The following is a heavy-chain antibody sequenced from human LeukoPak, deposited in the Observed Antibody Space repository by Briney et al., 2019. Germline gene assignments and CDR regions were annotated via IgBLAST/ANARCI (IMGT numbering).Heavy chain of an antibody. V-gene: IGHV3-21*01. CDR3: ARDGNILTGYYIAPYGMDV. CDR1: GFTFSSYS. D-gene: IGHD3-9*01. Sequence: GGSLRLSCAASGFTFSSYSLNWVRQAPGKGLEWVSSISSSSSYIYHADSVKGRFTISRDNAKNSLHLQMNSLRVEDTAVDYCARDGNILTGYYIAPYGMDVWGKGTTVTVSS. J-gene: IGHJ6*04. CDR2: ISSSSSYI.